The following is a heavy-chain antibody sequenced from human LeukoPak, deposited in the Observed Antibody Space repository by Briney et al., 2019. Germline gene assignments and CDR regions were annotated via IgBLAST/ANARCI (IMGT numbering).Heavy chain of an antibody. J-gene: IGHJ5*02. Sequence: SDTLSLSCTVSGGXISSYYFSWVRQPPGKGLEWMGNIYYSGSTNYNPSLKSRVTISIDTTNNHFSLKLSSVTAPDTAVYYCARSPRRHIAAGGTPRFWFDPWGEGTLVTVS. CDR1: GGXISSYY. CDR3: ARSPRRHIAAGGTPRFWFDP. V-gene: IGHV4-59*08. CDR2: IYYSGST. D-gene: IGHD6-13*01.